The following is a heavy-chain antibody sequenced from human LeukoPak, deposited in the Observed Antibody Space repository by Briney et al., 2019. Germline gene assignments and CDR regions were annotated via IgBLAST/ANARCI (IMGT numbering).Heavy chain of an antibody. D-gene: IGHD6-19*01. CDR2: ISAHNGNT. CDR3: ARDKGTVATYYYYYMDV. V-gene: IGHV1-18*01. Sequence: GASVKVSCKASGYTFNSYGISWVRQAPGQGLEWMGWISAHNGNTNYEEKVQGRVTMTTDTSTSTAYMELRSLRSDDTAVYYCARDKGTVATYYYYYMDVWDKGTTVTVSS. J-gene: IGHJ6*03. CDR1: GYTFNSYG.